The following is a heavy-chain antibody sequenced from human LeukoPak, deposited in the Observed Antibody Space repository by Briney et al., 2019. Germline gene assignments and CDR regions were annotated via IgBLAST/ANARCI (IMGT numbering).Heavy chain of an antibody. J-gene: IGHJ4*02. Sequence: PSETLSLTCTVSGGSISSYYWSWIRQPPGKGLEWIGYIYYSGSTNYNPSLKSRVTISVDTSKNQFSLKLSSVTAADTAVYYCARAVPKDILTGYYRGYFDYWGQGTLVTVSS. D-gene: IGHD3-9*01. CDR1: GGSISSYY. CDR3: ARAVPKDILTGYYRGYFDY. V-gene: IGHV4-59*01. CDR2: IYYSGST.